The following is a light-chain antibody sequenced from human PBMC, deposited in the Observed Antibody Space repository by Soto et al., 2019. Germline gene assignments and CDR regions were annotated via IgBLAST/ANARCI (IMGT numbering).Light chain of an antibody. J-gene: IGLJ1*01. CDR2: EVS. CDR1: NSDVGAYKY. CDR3: SSYTSSSTFYV. V-gene: IGLV2-14*01. Sequence: QPVLTHPAPVSGSPGQSITISCTGTNSDVGAYKYVSWYQQHPGKAPTLMIYEVSSRPSGVSNRFSGPKSGNTASLSISGLQAEDEADYYCSSYTSSSTFYVFGTGTKVTVL.